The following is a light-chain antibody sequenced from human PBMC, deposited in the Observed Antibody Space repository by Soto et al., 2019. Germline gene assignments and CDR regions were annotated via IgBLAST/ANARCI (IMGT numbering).Light chain of an antibody. V-gene: IGLV1-40*01. CDR1: SSNIGAGYD. CDR3: QCYDGGLRVSV. Sequence: QSVLTQPPSVSGAPGQRVTISCTGSSSNIGAGYDVHWYQQLPGTAPKLIIYGNSNRPTGVPDRFSGSKSGTSASLAIAGFQDEDEADYYCQCYDGGLRVSVFGGGTKLTVL. J-gene: IGLJ2*01. CDR2: GNS.